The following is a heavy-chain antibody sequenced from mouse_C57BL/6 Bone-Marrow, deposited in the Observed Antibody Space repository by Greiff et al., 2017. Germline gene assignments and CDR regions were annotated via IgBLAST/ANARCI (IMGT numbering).Heavy chain of an antibody. CDR2: IYPGDGDT. Sequence: LQQSGASVKISCKASGYAFSSYWLNWVKPRPGKGLEWIGQIYPGDGDTNYNGKFNGKATLTADKSSSTAYMQLSSQTSEGSAVYFCAYAMDYWGQGTSVTVSS. J-gene: IGHJ4*01. V-gene: IGHV1-80*01. CDR1: GYAFSSYW. CDR3: AYAMDY.